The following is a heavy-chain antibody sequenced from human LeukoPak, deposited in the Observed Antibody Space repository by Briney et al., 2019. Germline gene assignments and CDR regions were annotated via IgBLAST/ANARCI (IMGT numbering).Heavy chain of an antibody. CDR3: ARGRYDYVWGSYRYNDY. V-gene: IGHV1-2*02. J-gene: IGHJ4*02. CDR2: INPNSGGT. D-gene: IGHD3-16*02. Sequence: GASVKVSCKASGYTFTGYYIHWVRQAPGQGLEWMGWINPNSGGTNYAQKFQGRVTMTRDTSISTAYMELSRLRSDDTAVYYCARGRYDYVWGSYRYNDYWGQGTLVTVSS. CDR1: GYTFTGYY.